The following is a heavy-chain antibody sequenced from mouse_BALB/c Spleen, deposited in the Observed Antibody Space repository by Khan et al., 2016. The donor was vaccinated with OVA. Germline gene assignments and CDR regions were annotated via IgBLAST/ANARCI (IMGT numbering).Heavy chain of an antibody. CDR1: GYTITNYG. CDR3: TRRISYFALDY. Sequence: QIQLVQSGPELKKPGETVKISCKASGYTITNYGMNWVKQAPGKGLKWMGWINTYTGEPTYADDFKGRFAFSLETSASTAYLQINNLKNEDTATYFCTRRISYFALDYWGQGTSVTVSS. V-gene: IGHV9-3-1*01. J-gene: IGHJ4*01. CDR2: INTYTGEP. D-gene: IGHD2-4*01.